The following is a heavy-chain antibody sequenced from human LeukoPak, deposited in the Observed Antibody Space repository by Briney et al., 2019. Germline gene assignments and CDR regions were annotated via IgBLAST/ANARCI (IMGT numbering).Heavy chain of an antibody. CDR2: IYYSGST. D-gene: IGHD5-18*01. CDR3: ARGWRGYSYGPHFDY. V-gene: IGHV4-59*12. Sequence: PSETLSPTCTVSGGSLSSYYWSWIRQPPGKGLEWIGYIYYSGSTNYNPSLKSRVTISVDTSKNQFSLKLSSVTAADTAVYYCARGWRGYSYGPHFDYWGQGTLVTVSS. CDR1: GGSLSSYY. J-gene: IGHJ4*02.